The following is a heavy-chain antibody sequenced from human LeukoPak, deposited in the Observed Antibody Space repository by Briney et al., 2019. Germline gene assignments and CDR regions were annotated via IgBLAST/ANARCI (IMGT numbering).Heavy chain of an antibody. J-gene: IGHJ4*02. D-gene: IGHD5-18*01. V-gene: IGHV3-30*04. CDR3: AKDGPPDTAMVLDY. CDR1: GFTFSTYT. Sequence: PGRSLRLSCAASGFTFSTYTMHWVRQAPGKGLEWVAVIPYDGSNKYYADSVRGRFTISRDNSKNTLYLQMNSLRAEDTAVYYCAKDGPPDTAMVLDYWGQGTLVTVSS. CDR2: IPYDGSNK.